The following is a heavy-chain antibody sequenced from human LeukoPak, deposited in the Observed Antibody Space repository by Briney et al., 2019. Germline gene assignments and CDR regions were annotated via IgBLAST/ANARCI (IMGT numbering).Heavy chain of an antibody. Sequence: SVKVSCKASGGAFSSYAISWVRQAPGQGLEWMGGIIPIFGTANYAQKFQGRVTITTDESTSTAYMELSSLRSEDTAVYYCARSPNDYGDYVGYYFDYWGQGTLVTVFS. CDR2: IIPIFGTA. V-gene: IGHV1-69*05. CDR3: ARSPNDYGDYVGYYFDY. D-gene: IGHD4-17*01. CDR1: GGAFSSYA. J-gene: IGHJ4*02.